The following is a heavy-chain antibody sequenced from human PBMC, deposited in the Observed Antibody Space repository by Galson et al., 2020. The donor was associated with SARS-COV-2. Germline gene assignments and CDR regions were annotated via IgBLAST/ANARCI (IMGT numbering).Heavy chain of an antibody. CDR1: GYTFTGYY. Sequence: ASVKVSCKASGYTFTGYYMHWVRQAPGQGLEWMGWINPNSGGTNYAQKFQGRVTMTRDTSISTAYMELSRLRSDDTAVYYCARDTAKKPTALFDYWGQGTLVTVSS. V-gene: IGHV1-2*02. D-gene: IGHD4-17*01. CDR3: ARDTAKKPTALFDY. J-gene: IGHJ4*02. CDR2: INPNSGGT.